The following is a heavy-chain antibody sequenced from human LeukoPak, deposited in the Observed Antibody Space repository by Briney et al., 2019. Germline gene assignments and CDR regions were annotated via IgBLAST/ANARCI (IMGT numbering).Heavy chain of an antibody. J-gene: IGHJ4*02. D-gene: IGHD3-16*02. CDR2: ISGGSRHI. Sequence: PGGSLRLSCAASGFTFSSYSMNWVRHTPGKGLEWVSSISGGSRHIYYADSVKGRFTISRDNAKSSLYLQMNSLRAEDTAVYYCAKVLRGEFSCLDHWGQGTLVTVSS. V-gene: IGHV3-21*01. CDR3: AKVLRGEFSCLDH. CDR1: GFTFSSYS.